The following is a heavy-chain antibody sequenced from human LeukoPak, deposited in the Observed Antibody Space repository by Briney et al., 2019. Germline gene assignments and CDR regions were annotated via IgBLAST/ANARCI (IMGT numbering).Heavy chain of an antibody. J-gene: IGHJ5*02. D-gene: IGHD2-15*01. CDR1: GGSISSDY. CDR3: ARADRCGGGSCYASWFDP. Sequence: SETLSLTCTVSGGSISSDYWSWIRHPPAEGLEWIGYIYYSGSTNYNPSLQSRVTISVDASKNQSSLSLRSVTAAETAVYYCARADRCGGGSCYASWFDPWGQGTLVTVSS. V-gene: IGHV4-59*01. CDR2: IYYSGST.